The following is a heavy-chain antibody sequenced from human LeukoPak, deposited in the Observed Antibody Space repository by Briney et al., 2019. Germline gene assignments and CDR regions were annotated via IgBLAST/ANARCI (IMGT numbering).Heavy chain of an antibody. J-gene: IGHJ3*02. V-gene: IGHV3-23*01. Sequence: PGGSLRLSCAASGFTFSSYAMSWVRQAPGKGLEWVSAISGSGGSTYYADSVKGRFTISRDNSKNTLYLQMNSLRAEDTAVYYCARVVRGYDILTGYEAFDIWGQGTMVTVSS. D-gene: IGHD3-9*01. CDR1: GFTFSSYA. CDR3: ARVVRGYDILTGYEAFDI. CDR2: ISGSGGST.